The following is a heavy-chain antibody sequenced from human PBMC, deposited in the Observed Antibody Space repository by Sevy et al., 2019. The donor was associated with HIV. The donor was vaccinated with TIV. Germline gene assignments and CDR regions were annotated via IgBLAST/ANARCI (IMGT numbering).Heavy chain of an antibody. CDR2: INHSGSA. Sequence: SETLSLTCAVYSGSFSGYYWSWIRQPPGKGLEWIGEINHSGSANYNPSLKSRVTISVDTSKNQFSLKLSSVTAADTAVYYCARHWSSISCSHAFDIWGLGTMVIVSS. V-gene: IGHV4-34*01. D-gene: IGHD2-2*01. CDR3: ARHWSSISCSHAFDI. J-gene: IGHJ3*02. CDR1: SGSFSGYY.